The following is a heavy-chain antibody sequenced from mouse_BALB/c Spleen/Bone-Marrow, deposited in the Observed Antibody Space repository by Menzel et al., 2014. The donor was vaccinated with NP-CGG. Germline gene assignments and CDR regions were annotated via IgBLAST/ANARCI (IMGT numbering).Heavy chain of an antibody. CDR3: ARGYGSSYGTGYFDV. CDR2: IDPANGNT. Sequence: VQLKESGAELVKPGASVKLSSTASGFNIKDTYMHWVKQRPEQGLEWIGRIDPANGNTKYDPKFQGKATITADTSSNTAYLQLSSLTSEDTAVYYCARGYGSSYGTGYFDVWGAGTTVTVSS. V-gene: IGHV14-3*02. J-gene: IGHJ1*01. D-gene: IGHD1-1*01. CDR1: GFNIKDTY.